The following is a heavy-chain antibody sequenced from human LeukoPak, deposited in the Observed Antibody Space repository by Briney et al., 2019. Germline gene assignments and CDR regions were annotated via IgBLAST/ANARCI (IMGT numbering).Heavy chain of an antibody. CDR2: INHSGST. V-gene: IGHV4-34*01. J-gene: IGHJ2*01. D-gene: IGHD6-19*01. Sequence: PSETLSLTCAVYGGSFSGYYWRWIRQPPGKGLEWIGEINHSGSTNYNPSLKSRVTISVDTSKNQFSLKLSSVTAADTAVYYCARDGAVAGSYWYFDLWGRGTLVTVSS. CDR1: GGSFSGYY. CDR3: ARDGAVAGSYWYFDL.